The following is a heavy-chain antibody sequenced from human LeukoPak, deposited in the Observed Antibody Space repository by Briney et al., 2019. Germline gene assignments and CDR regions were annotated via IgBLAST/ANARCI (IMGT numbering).Heavy chain of an antibody. V-gene: IGHV1-8*01. CDR1: GYTFISYD. D-gene: IGHD3-9*01. J-gene: IGHJ3*02. Sequence: GASVKVSCKASGYTFISYDINWVRQAAGQGLEWMGWMNPNSGNTGYAEKFQGRVSMTRDNPMSAAYLELSGLRPDDTAVYYCARDFAPAPGVDAFDIWGQGTMVTVSS. CDR2: MNPNSGNT. CDR3: ARDFAPAPGVDAFDI.